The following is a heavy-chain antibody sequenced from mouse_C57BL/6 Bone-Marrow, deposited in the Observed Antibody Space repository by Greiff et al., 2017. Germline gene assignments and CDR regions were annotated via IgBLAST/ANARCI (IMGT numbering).Heavy chain of an antibody. Sequence: DVKLQESGGGLVQPGGSMKLSCVASGFTFSNYWMNWVRQSPEKGLEWVAQIRLKSDNYATHYAESVKGRFTITRDDSKGNVYLQMNNLRAEDTGIYYCTEDYGSSYEDDYYAMDYWGQGTSVTVSS. CDR1: GFTFSNYW. V-gene: IGHV6-3*01. CDR2: IRLKSDNYAT. J-gene: IGHJ4*01. D-gene: IGHD1-1*01. CDR3: TEDYGSSYEDDYYAMDY.